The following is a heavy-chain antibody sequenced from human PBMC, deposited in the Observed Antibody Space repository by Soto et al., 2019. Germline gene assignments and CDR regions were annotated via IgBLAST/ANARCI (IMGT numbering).Heavy chain of an antibody. V-gene: IGHV1-46*01. CDR1: GYTFTSYY. CDR3: ARDSGDGYNTYYFDY. Sequence: ASVTVSCQASGYTFTSYYMHWVRQAPGQGLEWMGIINPSGGSTSYAQKFQGRVTMTRDTSTSTVYMELSSLRSEDTAVYYCARDSGDGYNTYYFDYWGQGTLVTVSS. D-gene: IGHD5-12*01. CDR2: INPSGGST. J-gene: IGHJ4*02.